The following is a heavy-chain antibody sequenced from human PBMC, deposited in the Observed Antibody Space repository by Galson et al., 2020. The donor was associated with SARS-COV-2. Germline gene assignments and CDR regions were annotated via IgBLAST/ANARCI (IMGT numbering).Heavy chain of an antibody. CDR1: GFTFSSYG. V-gene: IGHV3-33*01. J-gene: IGHJ3*02. Sequence: GGSLRLSCAASGFTFSSYGMHWVRQAPGKGLEWVAVIWYDGSNKYYADSVKGRFTISRDNSKNTLYLQMNSLRAEDTAVYYCARVMGEGSGYYGHYGFDIWGQGTMVTVSS. D-gene: IGHD3-22*01. CDR3: ARVMGEGSGYYGHYGFDI. CDR2: IWYDGSNK.